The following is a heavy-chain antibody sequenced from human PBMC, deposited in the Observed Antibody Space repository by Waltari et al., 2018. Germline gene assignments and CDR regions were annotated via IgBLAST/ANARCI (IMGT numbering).Heavy chain of an antibody. Sequence: QVXLVESGXGVVQPGTSXRLSCAASGFIFRAYGMHWVRQAPGKGXDWVAXIWYDXSNKYXADSVKGRFTXSRDNSKNTLYLQLNSLXAEDTAVYXCARDXGIHYNYYGVDXWGQGTTVTVSS. CDR3: ARDXGIHYNYYGVDX. J-gene: IGHJ6*02. D-gene: IGHD1-20*01. V-gene: IGHV3-33*01. CDR1: GFIFRAYG. CDR2: IWYDXSNK.